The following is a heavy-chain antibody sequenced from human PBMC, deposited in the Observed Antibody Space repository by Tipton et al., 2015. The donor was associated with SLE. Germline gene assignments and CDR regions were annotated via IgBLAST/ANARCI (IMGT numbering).Heavy chain of an antibody. CDR1: GGSISSGPYY. CDR2: MYTSGSV. CDR3: ARDDSQGASAFDY. V-gene: IGHV4-61*09. Sequence: TLSLTCTVSGGSISSGPYYWSWIRQPAGKGVEWIGHMYTSGSVNYNPSLKSRVTISGDRSKNQFSLTLHSVTAADTAVYYCARDDSQGASAFDYWGQGTLLTVSS. D-gene: IGHD1-26*01. J-gene: IGHJ4*02.